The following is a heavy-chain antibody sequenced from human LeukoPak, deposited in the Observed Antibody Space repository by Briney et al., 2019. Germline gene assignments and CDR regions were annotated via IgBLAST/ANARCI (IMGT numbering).Heavy chain of an antibody. CDR3: ARDAPYSGSYLAGFYFDY. CDR2: IKQDGSEK. CDR1: GFTFSRYW. D-gene: IGHD1-26*01. Sequence: PGGSLRLSCAASGFTFSRYWMSWVRQAPGKGLEWVANIKQDGSEKYYVDSVKGRFTISRDNAKNSLFLQMNGLRAEDTAVYYCARDAPYSGSYLAGFYFDYWGQGTLVTLSS. J-gene: IGHJ4*02. V-gene: IGHV3-7*01.